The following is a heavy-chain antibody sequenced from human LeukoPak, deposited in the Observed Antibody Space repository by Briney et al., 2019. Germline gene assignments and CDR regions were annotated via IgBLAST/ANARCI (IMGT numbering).Heavy chain of an antibody. CDR3: ARDGSSGWYSDC. D-gene: IGHD6-19*01. V-gene: IGHV3-20*01. CDR1: GFTFSSYA. CDR2: ISWNGGST. J-gene: IGHJ4*02. Sequence: GGSLRLSCAASGFTFSSYAMSWVRQAPGKGLEWVSGISWNGGSTGYADSVKGRFTISRDGAKKSLYLQMNSLRAEDTAFYHCARDGSSGWYSDCWGQGILVTVSS.